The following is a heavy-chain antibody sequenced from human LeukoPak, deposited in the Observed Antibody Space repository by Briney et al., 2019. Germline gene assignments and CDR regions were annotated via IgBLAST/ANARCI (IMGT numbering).Heavy chain of an antibody. V-gene: IGHV3-21*01. Sequence: PGGSLRLSCAASGVTFSSYSMNWGRQAQGKGLEGVSSISSSSSDIYYADSVKGRCTISRENAKKSLYLQMNSLGAEDTAVYYCARAVPLAFDIWGQGTMVTVSS. CDR3: ARAVPLAFDI. CDR1: GVTFSSYS. J-gene: IGHJ3*02. D-gene: IGHD2-2*01. CDR2: ISSSSSDI.